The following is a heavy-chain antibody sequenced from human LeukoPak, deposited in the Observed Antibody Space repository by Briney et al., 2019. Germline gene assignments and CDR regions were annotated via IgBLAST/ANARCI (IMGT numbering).Heavy chain of an antibody. J-gene: IGHJ4*02. CDR1: GGSFSGYY. CDR3: ARGRGASGYYDSSGRSFDY. D-gene: IGHD3-22*01. CDR2: IDHSGST. V-gene: IGHV4-34*01. Sequence: PSETLSLTCAVYGGSFSGYYWSWLRQPPGKGLEWIGEIDHSGSTNYNPSLKSRVTISVDTSKNQFSLKLSSVTAADTAVYYCARGRGASGYYDSSGRSFDYWGQGTLVTVSS.